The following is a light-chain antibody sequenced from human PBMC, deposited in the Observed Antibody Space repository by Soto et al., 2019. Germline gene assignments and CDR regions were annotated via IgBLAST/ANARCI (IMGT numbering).Light chain of an antibody. J-gene: IGKJ5*01. Sequence: DIQMTQSPSTLSASVGDRVTITCRASQTISALLSWYQHKPGKAPNLRIYDASTLMSGVPSRFTGSGSGTQFTLTISSLQPGDFETYYCQHSETYPLTFGQGTRLEIK. CDR1: QTISAL. CDR3: QHSETYPLT. V-gene: IGKV1-5*01. CDR2: DAS.